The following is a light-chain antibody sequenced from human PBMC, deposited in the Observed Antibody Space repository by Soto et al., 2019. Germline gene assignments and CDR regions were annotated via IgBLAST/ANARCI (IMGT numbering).Light chain of an antibody. V-gene: IGLV2-11*02. CDR3: YSYAGSYTNA. CDR1: SSDVGGYKY. Sequence: QSVLTQPRSVSGSPGQSVTISCTGTSSDVGGYKYVSWYQQHPRKAPKLMVYDVNKRPSGVPDRFSGSKSGNTASLTISGHQAENEADYYCYSYAGSYTNAFGSGTKVTVL. CDR2: DVN. J-gene: IGLJ1*01.